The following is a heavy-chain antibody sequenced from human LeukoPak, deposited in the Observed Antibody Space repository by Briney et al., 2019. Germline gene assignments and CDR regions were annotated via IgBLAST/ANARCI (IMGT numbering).Heavy chain of an antibody. CDR3: ARDTPHYDFWSGYPNDAFDI. D-gene: IGHD3-3*01. V-gene: IGHV3-48*02. Sequence: PGGSLRLSRAASGFTFSSYSMNWVRQAPGKGLEWVSYISSSSSTIYYADSVRGRFTISRDNAKNSLYLQMNSLRDEDTAVYYCARDTPHYDFWSGYPNDAFDIWGQGTMVTVSS. CDR2: ISSSSSTI. CDR1: GFTFSSYS. J-gene: IGHJ3*02.